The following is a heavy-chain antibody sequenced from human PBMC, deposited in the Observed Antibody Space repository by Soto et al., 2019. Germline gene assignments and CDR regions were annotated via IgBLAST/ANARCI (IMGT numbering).Heavy chain of an antibody. Sequence: GGSLRLSCAASGFTFSSYWMSWVRQAPGKGLEWVANIKQDGSEKYYVDSVKGRFTISRDNAKNSLYLQMNSLRAEDTAVYYCARDSYDFWSGYFAYYGMDVWGQGTTVTVSS. CDR1: GFTFSSYW. J-gene: IGHJ6*02. D-gene: IGHD3-3*01. CDR3: ARDSYDFWSGYFAYYGMDV. V-gene: IGHV3-7*05. CDR2: IKQDGSEK.